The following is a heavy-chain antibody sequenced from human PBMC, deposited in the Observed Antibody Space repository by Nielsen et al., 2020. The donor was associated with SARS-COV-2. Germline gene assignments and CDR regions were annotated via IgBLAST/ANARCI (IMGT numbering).Heavy chain of an antibody. J-gene: IGHJ4*02. V-gene: IGHV4-30-4*01. CDR2: IYYSGST. D-gene: IGHD3-16*02. Sequence: WIRQPPGKGLEWIGYIYYSGSTYYNPSLKSRVTISVDTSKNQFSLKLSSVTAADTAVYYCATGQVAYYDYVWGSYPTPYYFDYWGQGTLVTVSS. CDR3: ATGQVAYYDYVWGSYPTPYYFDY.